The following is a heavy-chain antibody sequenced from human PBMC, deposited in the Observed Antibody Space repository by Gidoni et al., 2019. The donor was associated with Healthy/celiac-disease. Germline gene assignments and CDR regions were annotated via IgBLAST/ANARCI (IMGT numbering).Heavy chain of an antibody. Sequence: QVQLQESGPGLVKPSETLSLTCPVSGGSISSYYWSWIRQPPGKRLEWIGYIYYSGSTNYNPSLKSRVTISVDTSKNQFSLKLNSVTAADTAVYYCARHYYDSSGHPNWFDPWGQGTLVTVSS. D-gene: IGHD3-22*01. CDR2: IYYSGST. CDR3: ARHYYDSSGHPNWFDP. V-gene: IGHV4-59*08. CDR1: GGSISSYY. J-gene: IGHJ5*02.